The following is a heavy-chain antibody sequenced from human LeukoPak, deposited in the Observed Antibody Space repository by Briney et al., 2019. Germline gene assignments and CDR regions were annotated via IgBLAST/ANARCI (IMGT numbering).Heavy chain of an antibody. CDR3: AKVGARYFYMDV. J-gene: IGHJ6*03. V-gene: IGHV3-23*01. Sequence: GGSLRLSCAASGSTFSSYAMSWVRQAPGKGLEWVSAISGSGGSTYYADSVKGRFTISRDNSKNTLYLQMNSLRAEDTAVYYCAKVGARYFYMDVWGKGTTVTVSS. CDR1: GSTFSSYA. CDR2: ISGSGGST. D-gene: IGHD3-9*01.